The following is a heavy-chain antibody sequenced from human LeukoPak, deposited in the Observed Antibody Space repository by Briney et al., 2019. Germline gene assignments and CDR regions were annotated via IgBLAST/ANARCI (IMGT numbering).Heavy chain of an antibody. D-gene: IGHD5-12*01. CDR1: GFTFGGYA. CDR2: ISGSADST. Sequence: GGSLRLSCAASGFTFGGYAMTWVRQAPGKGLEWVAIISGSADSTYYADPVKGRFTISRGNSKNILFLQMNRLGADDTAVYYCAKVRGYSGYGYFDYWGQGALVTVSS. V-gene: IGHV3-23*01. J-gene: IGHJ4*02. CDR3: AKVRGYSGYGYFDY.